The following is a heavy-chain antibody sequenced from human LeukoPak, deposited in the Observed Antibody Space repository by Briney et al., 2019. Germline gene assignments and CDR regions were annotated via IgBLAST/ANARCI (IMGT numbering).Heavy chain of an antibody. CDR3: ARDLTDYYELDY. CDR1: GGSISSYY. CDR2: VYASGST. J-gene: IGHJ4*02. D-gene: IGHD3-22*01. Sequence: PPETLSLTCTVSGGSISSYYWSWIRQPAGKGLEWIGRVYASGSTNYNPSLKSRVTMSVDTPKNQFSLKLTSVTAADTAVYYCARDLTDYYELDYWGQGTLVTVSS. V-gene: IGHV4-4*07.